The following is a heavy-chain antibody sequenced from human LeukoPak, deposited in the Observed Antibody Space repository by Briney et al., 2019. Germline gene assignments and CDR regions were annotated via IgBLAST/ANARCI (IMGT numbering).Heavy chain of an antibody. D-gene: IGHD6-19*01. J-gene: IGHJ4*02. V-gene: IGHV1-8*01. CDR2: MNPNSGNT. CDR1: GYTFTSYD. CDR3: ARAGYSSGWYYFDY. Sequence: ASVKVSCKASGYTFTSYDINWVRQAPGQGLEWMGWMNPNSGNTAYAQKFQGRITMTMDTSISTAYMEVSRLRSDDTAVYYCARAGYSSGWYYFDYWGQGTLVTVSS.